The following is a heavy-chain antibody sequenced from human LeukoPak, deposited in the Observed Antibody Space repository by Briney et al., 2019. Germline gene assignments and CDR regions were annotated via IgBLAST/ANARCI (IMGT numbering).Heavy chain of an antibody. Sequence: SETLSLTCTVSGGSISSSSYYWGWIRQPPGKGLEWIGSIYYSGSTYYNPSLKSRVTISVDTSKNQFSLKLSSVTAADTAVYYCARAYSSGSYEEAFDIWAKGQWSPSLQ. J-gene: IGHJ3*02. CDR2: IYYSGST. CDR3: ARAYSSGSYEEAFDI. CDR1: GGSISSSSYY. D-gene: IGHD3-22*01. V-gene: IGHV4-39*01.